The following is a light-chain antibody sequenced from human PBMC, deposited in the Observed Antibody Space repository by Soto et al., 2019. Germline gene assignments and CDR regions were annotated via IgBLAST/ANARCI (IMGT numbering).Light chain of an antibody. CDR1: QSVSSY. V-gene: IGKV3D-15*01. J-gene: IGKJ1*01. CDR2: DAS. CDR3: QQYNSYSWT. Sequence: EIVMTQSPATLSVSPWERATLSCRASQSVSSYLAWYQQKPGQAPRLLIYDASNRATGIPARFSGSGSGTEFTLTISSLQPDDFATYYCQQYNSYSWTFGQGTKVDIK.